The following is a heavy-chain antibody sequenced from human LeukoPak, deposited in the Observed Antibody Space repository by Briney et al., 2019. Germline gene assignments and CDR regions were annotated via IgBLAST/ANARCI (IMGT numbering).Heavy chain of an antibody. Sequence: GASVKVSCXASGGTFSTYAISWVRQAPGQGLEWMGGIIPIFGTANYAQKFQGRVTITADESTSTAYMELSSLRAEDTAVYYCARVSLNREPDYWGQGTLVTVSS. V-gene: IGHV1-69*13. CDR2: IIPIFGTA. J-gene: IGHJ4*02. CDR3: ARVSLNREPDY. CDR1: GGTFSTYA. D-gene: IGHD1-14*01.